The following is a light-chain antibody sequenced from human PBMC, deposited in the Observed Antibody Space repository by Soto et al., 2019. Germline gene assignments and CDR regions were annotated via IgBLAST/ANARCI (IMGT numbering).Light chain of an antibody. CDR2: DAS. CDR1: PSIGSR. V-gene: IGKV1-5*01. CDR3: QPYSRQWT. Sequence: IQMTLSPSHLSASVGDGVPITRRASPSIGSRLAWYQQKPGXAPELLXYDASSLESWVPSRFSGSGSGSDCTGTTRSLHPVDSGTYYCQPYSRQWTLGLGTKV. J-gene: IGKJ1*01.